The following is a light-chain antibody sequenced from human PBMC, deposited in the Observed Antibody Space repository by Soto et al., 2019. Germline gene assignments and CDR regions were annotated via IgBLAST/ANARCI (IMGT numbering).Light chain of an antibody. J-gene: IGLJ1*01. V-gene: IGLV2-14*03. CDR1: SSDVGGYKY. CDR2: DVS. Sequence: QSALTQPASVSGSPGQSITISCTGTSSDVGGYKYVSWYQQHPGKAPKLMIYDVSNRPSGVSNRFSGSKSGNTASLNISGLQAEDEADYYCSSYTSNNTLYVFGTGTKLTVL. CDR3: SSYTSNNTLYV.